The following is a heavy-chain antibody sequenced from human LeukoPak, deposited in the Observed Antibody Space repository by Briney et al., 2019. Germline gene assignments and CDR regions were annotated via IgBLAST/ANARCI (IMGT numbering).Heavy chain of an antibody. J-gene: IGHJ4*02. D-gene: IGHD1-26*01. Sequence: SVKVSCKASGGTFSSYAISWVRQAPGQGLEWMGGIIPIFGTANYAQKFQGRVTITADESTSTAYLELSSLRSEDTAVYYCARARKWELLGGYFDYWGQGTLVTVSS. CDR2: IIPIFGTA. CDR3: ARARKWELLGGYFDY. CDR1: GGTFSSYA. V-gene: IGHV1-69*13.